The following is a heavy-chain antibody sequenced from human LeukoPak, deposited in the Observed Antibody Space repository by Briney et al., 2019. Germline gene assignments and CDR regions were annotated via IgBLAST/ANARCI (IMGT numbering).Heavy chain of an antibody. CDR1: GYTLTELS. Sequence: GASVKVSCKVSGYTLTELSMHWVRQAPGKGLEWMGGFDPEDGETIYAQKFQGRVTMTEDTSTDTAYMELSSLRSEDTAVYYCATLQNGYYYDSSGYFRKNWFDPWGQGTLVTVSS. CDR3: ATLQNGYYYDSSGYFRKNWFDP. V-gene: IGHV1-24*01. CDR2: FDPEDGET. J-gene: IGHJ5*02. D-gene: IGHD3-22*01.